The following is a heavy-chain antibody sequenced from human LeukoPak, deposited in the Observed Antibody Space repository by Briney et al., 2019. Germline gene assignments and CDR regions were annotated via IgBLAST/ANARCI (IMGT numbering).Heavy chain of an antibody. CDR1: GYTFTSYG. CDR2: MNPNSGNT. V-gene: IGHV1-8*02. D-gene: IGHD6-13*01. CDR3: ARAFSSSWYLEYFQH. Sequence: AASVKVSCKASGYTFTSYGINWVRQATGQGLEWMGWMNPNSGNTGYAQKFQGRVTMTRNTSISTAYMELSSLRSEDTAVYYCARAFSSSWYLEYFQHWGQGTLVTVSS. J-gene: IGHJ1*01.